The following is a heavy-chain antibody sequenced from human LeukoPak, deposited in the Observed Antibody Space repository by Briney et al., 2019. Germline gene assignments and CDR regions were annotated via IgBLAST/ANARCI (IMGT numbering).Heavy chain of an antibody. CDR1: GYSFTSYW. V-gene: IGHV5-51*01. D-gene: IGHD4-17*01. CDR2: IYPGDSDT. CDR3: ARHEIDDYGDYKSDAFDI. J-gene: IGHJ3*02. Sequence: GESLKISCKGSGYSFTSYWIGWVRQMPGKGLEWMGIIYPGDSDTRYSPSFQGQVTISADKFISTAYLQWSSLKASDTAMYYCARHEIDDYGDYKSDAFDIWGQGTMVTVSS.